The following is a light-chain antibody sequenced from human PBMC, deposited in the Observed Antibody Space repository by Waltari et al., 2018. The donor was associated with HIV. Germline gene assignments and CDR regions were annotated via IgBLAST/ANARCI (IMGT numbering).Light chain of an antibody. Sequence: QSVLTQPPSVSGAPAQRVTIPRTRSTSTTGAGYGLPWYQPLPGAAPKLLIYYINTRPSGVPDRFSGSKSGTSASLAITGLQVEDEGDYFCQSYDSSLNVIFGGGTKLTVL. J-gene: IGLJ2*01. V-gene: IGLV1-40*01. CDR3: QSYDSSLNVI. CDR1: TSTTGAGYG. CDR2: YIN.